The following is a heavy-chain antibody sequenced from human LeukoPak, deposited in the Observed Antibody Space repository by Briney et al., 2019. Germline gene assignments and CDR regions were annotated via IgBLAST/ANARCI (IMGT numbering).Heavy chain of an antibody. V-gene: IGHV3-73*01. CDR2: IRSKANSYAT. D-gene: IGHD2-2*01. CDR1: GFTFSGSA. Sequence: GGSLRLSCAASGFTFSGSAIHWVRQPSGKGLEWVGHIRSKANSYATAYAASVKGRFTISRDDSKNTAYLQMNTLTTGDTAVYYCARLGPSTGNDYWGQGTLVTVSS. J-gene: IGHJ4*02. CDR3: ARLGPSTGNDY.